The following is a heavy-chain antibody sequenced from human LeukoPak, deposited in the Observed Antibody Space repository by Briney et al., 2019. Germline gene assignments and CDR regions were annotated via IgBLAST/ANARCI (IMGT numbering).Heavy chain of an antibody. J-gene: IGHJ4*02. V-gene: IGHV3-30*03. Sequence: GGSLRLSCAASGFTFSSYGMHWVRQAPGQGLEWVAVISFDGRHQYYADSVKGRFTISRDNSKNTLSLQMNSLRAEDTAVYYCARDQRAFSSSASGAYWGQGTLVTVSS. CDR1: GFTFSSYG. D-gene: IGHD6-13*01. CDR3: ARDQRAFSSSASGAY. CDR2: ISFDGRHQ.